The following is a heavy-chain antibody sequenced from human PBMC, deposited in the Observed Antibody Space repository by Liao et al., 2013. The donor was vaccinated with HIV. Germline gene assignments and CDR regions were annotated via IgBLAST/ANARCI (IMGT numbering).Heavy chain of an antibody. J-gene: IGHJ6*03. D-gene: IGHD2-15*01. CDR1: GGSISSGDYY. CDR3: ARGGLVVVAPTNYHYYYMDV. CDR2: IYSSGST. Sequence: QVQLQESGPGLVKPSQTLSLTCAVSGGSISSGDYYWSWIRQSAGKGLEWIGRIYSSGSTNYNPSLKTRVTMSVDTSKKQFSLKLSSVAAADTAVYYCARGGLVVVAPTNYHYYYMDVWGKGTTVTISS. V-gene: IGHV4-61*02.